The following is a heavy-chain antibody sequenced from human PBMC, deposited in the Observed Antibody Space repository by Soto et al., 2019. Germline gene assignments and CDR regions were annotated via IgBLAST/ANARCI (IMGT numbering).Heavy chain of an antibody. Sequence: GGSLRLSCAASGFTFSSYAMSWVRQAPGKGLEWVSAISGSGGSTYYADSVKGRFTISRDNSKNTLYLQMNSLRAEDTAVYYCAKDPRRGVTPNYFDYWGQGTLVTVSS. V-gene: IGHV3-23*01. CDR3: AKDPRRGVTPNYFDY. D-gene: IGHD2-21*02. CDR1: GFTFSSYA. J-gene: IGHJ4*02. CDR2: ISGSGGST.